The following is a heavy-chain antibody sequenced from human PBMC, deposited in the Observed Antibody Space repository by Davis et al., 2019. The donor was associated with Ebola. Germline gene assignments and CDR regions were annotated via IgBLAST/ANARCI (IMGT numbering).Heavy chain of an antibody. CDR3: AKDTSNIWFDI. J-gene: IGHJ3*02. D-gene: IGHD2/OR15-2a*01. CDR1: GFTFGDYA. CDR2: ISWNSDSI. V-gene: IGHV3-9*01. Sequence: PGGSLRLSCAGSGFTFGDYAMHWVRQAPGKGLEWVSGISWNSDSIVYADSVKGRFTISRDNAKDSLYLQMNGLRVEDTAIYYCAKDTSNIWFDIWGQGTNVTVSS.